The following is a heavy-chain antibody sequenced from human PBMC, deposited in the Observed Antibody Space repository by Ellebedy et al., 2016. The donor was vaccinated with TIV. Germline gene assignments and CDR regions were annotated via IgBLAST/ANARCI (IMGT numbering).Heavy chain of an antibody. CDR2: TSYSGST. CDR3: ARAVDVYSSLSD. D-gene: IGHD6-19*01. Sequence: MPGGSLRLSCTVSGGSISGDSWTWIRKPPGKGLEWIGYTSYSGSTTYNPSLKSRVTISVDTSKYQFSLKLNSVTAADTAVYYCARAVDVYSSLSDWGQGTLVAVSS. V-gene: IGHV4-59*01. CDR1: GGSISGDS. J-gene: IGHJ4*02.